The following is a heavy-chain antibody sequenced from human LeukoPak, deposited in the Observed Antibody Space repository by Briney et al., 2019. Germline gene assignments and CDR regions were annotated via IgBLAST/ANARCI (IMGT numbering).Heavy chain of an antibody. CDR2: IYYKGTT. J-gene: IGHJ6*03. CDR1: GGSIRDFY. Sequence: PSETLSLTCSVSGGSIRDFYWTWIRQPPGKGLEWIGYIYYKGTTNYSPSLRGRVIMSVDTSRRQFSLSLTSVTPADTAVYFCARLGDEIAVSGLKYYHYSHTDVWGSGTTVAVSS. CDR3: ARLGDEIAVSGLKYYHYSHTDV. D-gene: IGHD6-19*01. V-gene: IGHV4-59*01.